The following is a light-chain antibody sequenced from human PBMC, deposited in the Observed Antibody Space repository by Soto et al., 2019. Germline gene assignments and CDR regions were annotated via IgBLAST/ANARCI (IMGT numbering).Light chain of an antibody. CDR1: SGHSSYI. V-gene: IGLV4-60*02. CDR3: ETSDSNTQM. Sequence: QPVLTQTSSASASLGSSVKLTCTLSSGHSSYIIAWHQQQPGKAPRYLMKLEGSGSYNKGSGVPDRFSGSSSGADRYLTISNLQFEDEADYYCETSDSNTQMFGGGTKLTVL. CDR2: LEGSGSY. J-gene: IGLJ3*02.